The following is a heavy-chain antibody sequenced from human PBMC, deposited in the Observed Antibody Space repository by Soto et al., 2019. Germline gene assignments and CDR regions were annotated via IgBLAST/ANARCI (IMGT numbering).Heavy chain of an antibody. V-gene: IGHV4-31*03. CDR2: ICHSGTT. CDR3: AREPLT. J-gene: IGHJ4*02. Sequence: QVQLQESGPGLVKPSQTLSLTCTVSGGSISSGGYYWSWIRQHPGKGLEWISYICHSGTTYYTYYHPSLKTRVTIAVDTSKNQFPLKLSSVTAAATGVYYCAREPLTWGQGTLVTVSS. CDR1: GGSISSGGYY.